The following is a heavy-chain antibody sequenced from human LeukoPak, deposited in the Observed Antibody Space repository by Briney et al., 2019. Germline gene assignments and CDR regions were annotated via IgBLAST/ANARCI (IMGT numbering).Heavy chain of an antibody. V-gene: IGHV4-34*01. J-gene: IGHJ6*02. D-gene: IGHD2-8*01. Sequence: SETLSLTCGVYGGSFSAYYWSWIRQPPGKGLEWIGESNHSGSTTYNPSLKSRVTISVDTSKNQFSLKLSSVTAADTAVYYCARDNGAIRAYYYHGMDVWGQGTTVTVSS. CDR1: GGSFSAYY. CDR2: SNHSGST. CDR3: ARDNGAIRAYYYHGMDV.